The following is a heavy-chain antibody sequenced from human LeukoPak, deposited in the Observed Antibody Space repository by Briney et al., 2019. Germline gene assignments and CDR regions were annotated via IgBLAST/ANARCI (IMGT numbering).Heavy chain of an antibody. Sequence: SETLSLTCAVYGGSFSGYYWSWIRQPPGKGLEWIGEINHSGSTNYNPSLKSRVTISVDTSKNQFSLKLSSVTAADTAVYYCARGPAYPKQLVYLSSWGQGTLITVSS. J-gene: IGHJ5*02. V-gene: IGHV4-34*01. CDR2: INHSGST. CDR1: GGSFSGYY. D-gene: IGHD6-13*01. CDR3: ARGPAYPKQLVYLSS.